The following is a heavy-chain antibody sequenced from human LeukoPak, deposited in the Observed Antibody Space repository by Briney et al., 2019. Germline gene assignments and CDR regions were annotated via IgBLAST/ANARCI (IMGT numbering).Heavy chain of an antibody. CDR1: GGSISSSSYY. Sequence: SETLSLTCTVSGGSISSSSYYWGWIRQPPGKGLEWIGSIYYSGSTYYNPSLKSRVTISVDTSKNPFSLKLSSVTASDTAVYYCALYCSGGSCHLDAFDIWGQGTMVTVSS. CDR3: ALYCSGGSCHLDAFDI. CDR2: IYYSGST. V-gene: IGHV4-39*01. J-gene: IGHJ3*02. D-gene: IGHD2-15*01.